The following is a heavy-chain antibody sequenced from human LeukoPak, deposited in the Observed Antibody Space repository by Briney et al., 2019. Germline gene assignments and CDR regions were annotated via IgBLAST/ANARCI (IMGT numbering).Heavy chain of an antibody. V-gene: IGHV4-59*08. CDR2: IYYSGST. D-gene: IGHD5-18*01. CDR1: GGSINSYY. J-gene: IGHJ4*02. CDR3: ARHSLHTAYTFDY. Sequence: SETLSLTCTVSGGSINSYYWSWIRQPPGKGLEWIGYIYYSGSTNYNPSLKSRVTISVDTSKNQFSLKLSSVTAADTAVYHCARHSLHTAYTFDYWGQGTLVTVSS.